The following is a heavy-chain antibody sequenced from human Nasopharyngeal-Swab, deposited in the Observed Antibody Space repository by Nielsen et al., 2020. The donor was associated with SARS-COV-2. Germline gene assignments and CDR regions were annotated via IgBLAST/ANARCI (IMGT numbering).Heavy chain of an antibody. J-gene: IGHJ4*02. V-gene: IGHV1-3*01. CDR2: INAGNGNT. CDR3: ARGGGGSYYGY. Sequence: ASVKVSCKASGFTFTSSAVQWVRQARGQRLEWMGWINAGNGNTKYSQKFQGRVTITRDTSASIAYMELSSLRSEDTAVYYCARGGGGSYYGYWGQGTLVTVSS. CDR1: GFTFTSSA. D-gene: IGHD1-26*01.